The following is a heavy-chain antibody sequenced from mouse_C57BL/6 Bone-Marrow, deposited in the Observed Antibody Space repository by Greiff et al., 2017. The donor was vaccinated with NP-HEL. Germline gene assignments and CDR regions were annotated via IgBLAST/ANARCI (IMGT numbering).Heavy chain of an antibody. CDR3: ARRSTGDFDY. CDR2: IHPNSGST. D-gene: IGHD4-1*02. J-gene: IGHJ2*01. Sequence: QVQLQQPGAELVKPGASVKLSCKASGYTFTSYWMHWVKPRPGQGLEWIGMIHPNSGSTNYNEKFKSKATLTVDKSSSTAYMQLSSLTSEDSAVYYCARRSTGDFDYWGQGTTLTVSS. CDR1: GYTFTSYW. V-gene: IGHV1-64*01.